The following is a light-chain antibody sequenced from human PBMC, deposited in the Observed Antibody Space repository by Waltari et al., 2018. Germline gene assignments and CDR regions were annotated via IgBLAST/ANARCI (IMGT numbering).Light chain of an antibody. CDR1: QSVGRA. V-gene: IGKV3-20*01. CDR2: DAS. J-gene: IGKJ1*01. CDR3: QMYVRLPVT. Sequence: ELVLPQSPGTLALSPGARATLSCRASQSVGRALAWYQQKPGQAPRPLIYDASSRATGIPDRFSGSGSGTDFSLTISRVEPEDFAVYYCQMYVRLPVTFGQGTKVEVK.